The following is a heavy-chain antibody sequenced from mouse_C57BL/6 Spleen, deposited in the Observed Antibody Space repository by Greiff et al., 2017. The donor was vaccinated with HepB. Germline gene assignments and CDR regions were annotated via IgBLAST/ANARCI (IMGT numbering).Heavy chain of an antibody. J-gene: IGHJ4*01. CDR3: ARSLGDDGYYGDYAMDY. CDR2: IDPSDSET. CDR1: GYTFTSYW. Sequence: QVQLQQPGAELVRPGSSVKLSCKASGYTFTSYWMHWVKQRPIQGLEWIGNIDPSDSETHYNQKFKDKATLTVDKSSSTAYMQLSSLTSEDSAVYYCARSLGDDGYYGDYAMDYWGQGTSVTVSS. D-gene: IGHD2-3*01. V-gene: IGHV1-52*01.